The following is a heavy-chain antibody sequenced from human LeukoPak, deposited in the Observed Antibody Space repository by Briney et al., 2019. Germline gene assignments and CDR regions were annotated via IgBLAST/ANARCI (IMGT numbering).Heavy chain of an antibody. CDR1: DDSITMYY. D-gene: IGHD2-2*01. CDR2: IYYSGST. V-gene: IGHV4-59*12. J-gene: IGHJ5*02. CDR3: ARDAVVPAAYNWFDP. Sequence: SETLSLTCSVSDDSITMYYWSWIRQPPGKGLEWIGYIYYSGSTNYNPSLKSRVTISVDTSKNQFSLKLSSVTAADTAVYYCARDAVVPAAYNWFDPWGQGTLVTVSS.